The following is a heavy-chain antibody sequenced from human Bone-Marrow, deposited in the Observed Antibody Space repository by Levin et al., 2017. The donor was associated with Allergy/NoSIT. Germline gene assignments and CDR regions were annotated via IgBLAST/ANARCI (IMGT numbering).Heavy chain of an antibody. Sequence: QTGGSLRLSCTTSGFSSGSYGMHWVRQSPGRGLEWVAVIWYDGTARNYADSVRGRFTISRDNSKNTIHLQMNSLTVEDTAVYYCVRGGKAEPDWFDTWGQGTLVTVSS. CDR1: GFSSGSYG. V-gene: IGHV3-33*01. CDR2: IWYDGTAR. CDR3: VRGGKAEPDWFDT. J-gene: IGHJ5*02. D-gene: IGHD1-14*01.